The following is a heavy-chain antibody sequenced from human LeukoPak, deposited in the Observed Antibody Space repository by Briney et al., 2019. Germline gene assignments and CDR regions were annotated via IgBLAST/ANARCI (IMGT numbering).Heavy chain of an antibody. D-gene: IGHD1-26*01. CDR1: GFTFSSYW. CDR2: INSDGTTT. CDR3: VRESKYSGSYHEDY. V-gene: IGHV3-74*01. J-gene: IGHJ4*02. Sequence: GSLRLSCAASGFTFSSYWMHWVRQAPGRGLVWVSRINSDGTTTTYADSVKGRFTVSRDNAKNTVYLQMNSLRAEDTAVYYCVRESKYSGSYHEDYWGQGTLVTVSS.